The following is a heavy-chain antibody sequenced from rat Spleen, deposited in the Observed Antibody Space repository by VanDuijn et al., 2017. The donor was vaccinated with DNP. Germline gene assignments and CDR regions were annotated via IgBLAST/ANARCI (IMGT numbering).Heavy chain of an antibody. V-gene: IGHV5S10*01. Sequence: EVQLVESGGGLVQPGRSLKLSCAASGFTFSDYNMAWVRQAPKKGLEWVATIINDGSRTYYRDSVKGRFTISRDNAKSTLYLQMDSLRSEDTATYYCARYSLRRLWDFWGQGVMVTVSS. CDR3: ARYSLRRLWDF. D-gene: IGHD1-11*01. J-gene: IGHJ2*01. CDR2: IINDGSRT. CDR1: GFTFSDYN.